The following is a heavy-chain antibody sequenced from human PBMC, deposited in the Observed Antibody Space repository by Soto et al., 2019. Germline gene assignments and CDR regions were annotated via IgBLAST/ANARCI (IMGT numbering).Heavy chain of an antibody. CDR2: INAGNGNT. J-gene: IGHJ6*02. D-gene: IGHD3-10*01. Sequence: GASVKVSCKASGYTFTSYAMHWVRQAPGQRLERMGWINAGNGNTKYSQKFQGRVTITRDTSASTAYMELSSLRSEDTAVYYCARDHDPWFYYGMDVWGQGTTVTVSS. CDR1: GYTFTSYA. V-gene: IGHV1-3*01. CDR3: ARDHDPWFYYGMDV.